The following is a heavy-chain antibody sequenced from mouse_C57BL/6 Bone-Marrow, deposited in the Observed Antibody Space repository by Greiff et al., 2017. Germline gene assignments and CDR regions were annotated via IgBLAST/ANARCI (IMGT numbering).Heavy chain of an antibody. Sequence: EVQRVESGGGLVKPGGSLKLSCGASGFTFSSYTMSWVRQTPEKRLEWVATISGGGGNTYYPDSVKGRFTISRDNAKNTLYLQMSSLRSEDTALYYCARQGIITTVVDFDYWGQGTTLTVSS. CDR2: ISGGGGNT. D-gene: IGHD1-1*01. CDR1: GFTFSSYT. CDR3: ARQGIITTVVDFDY. J-gene: IGHJ2*01. V-gene: IGHV5-9*01.